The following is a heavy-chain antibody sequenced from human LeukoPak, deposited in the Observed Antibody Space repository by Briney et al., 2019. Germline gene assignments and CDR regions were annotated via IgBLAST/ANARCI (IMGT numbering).Heavy chain of an antibody. CDR2: INPNSGGT. J-gene: IGHJ4*02. V-gene: IGHV1-2*02. Sequence: ASVKVSCKASGYTFTGYYMHWVRQAPGQGLEWMGWINPNSGGTNYAQKFQGRVTVTRDTSISTAYMELSRLRSDDTAVYYCAREWIQLWLPRAGYYFDYWGQGTLVTVSS. CDR3: AREWIQLWLPRAGYYFDY. D-gene: IGHD5-18*01. CDR1: GYTFTGYY.